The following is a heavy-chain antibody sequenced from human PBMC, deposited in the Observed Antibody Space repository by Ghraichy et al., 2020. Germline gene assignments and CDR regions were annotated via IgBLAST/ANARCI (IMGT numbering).Heavy chain of an antibody. J-gene: IGHJ4*02. D-gene: IGHD3-10*01. CDR3: ANDPDFTYYYGDLFDY. V-gene: IGHV3-23*01. CDR2: ISGSGDTT. CDR1: GFTFSSYA. Sequence: AGSLRLSCTASGFTFSSYAMNWVRQAPGKGLEWVSAISGSGDTTYYADSVKGRFFMSRDNSQNTLHLQMNSLRAEDTAIYYCANDPDFTYYYGDLFDYWGQGALVTVSA.